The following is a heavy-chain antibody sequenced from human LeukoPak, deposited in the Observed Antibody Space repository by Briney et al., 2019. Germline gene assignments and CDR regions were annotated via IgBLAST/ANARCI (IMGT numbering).Heavy chain of an antibody. CDR1: GFTFSNYW. V-gene: IGHV3-7*01. D-gene: IGHD5-12*01. J-gene: IGHJ4*02. CDR2: IKPDGSEQ. Sequence: GGSLRLSCAASGFTFSNYWMSWVRQAPGKGLEWVANIKPDGSEQYYVDSVRGRFTISRDNAEKSLHLQMNSLRAEDTAVYYCARDQGFLRQFDYWGQGTLVTVSS. CDR3: ARDQGFLRQFDY.